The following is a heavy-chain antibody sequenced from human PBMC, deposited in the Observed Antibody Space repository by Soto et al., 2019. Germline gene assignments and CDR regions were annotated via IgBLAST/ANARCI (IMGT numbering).Heavy chain of an antibody. CDR3: GSIRAYAGSPIDN. D-gene: IGHD2-15*01. V-gene: IGHV4-59*01. CDR1: GGSIISGY. J-gene: IGHJ4*02. Sequence: QVQLQESGPGLVKPSETLSLTCTVSGGSIISGYWSWIRQPPGKGLEWIGHISYSGKTNYNPSLKSRVTTSVDTTKNQFSLSQSAVTAADTGVYYCGSIRAYAGSPIDNWGQGTLVTVAS. CDR2: ISYSGKT.